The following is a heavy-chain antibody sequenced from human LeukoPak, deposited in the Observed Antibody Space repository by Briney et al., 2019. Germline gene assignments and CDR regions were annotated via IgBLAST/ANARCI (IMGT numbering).Heavy chain of an antibody. CDR1: GGSFSGYY. J-gene: IGHJ4*02. CDR2: INHSGST. V-gene: IGHV4-34*01. Sequence: SETLSLTCAVYGGSFSGYYWIWLRQPPGKGLEWLGEINHSGSTNYNPSLKSRVTISVDTSKNQFSLKMSSVTAADTAVYYCASLSYDNSEVAIHRRGNWGQGTLVTVSS. D-gene: IGHD3-22*01. CDR3: ASLSYDNSEVAIHRRGN.